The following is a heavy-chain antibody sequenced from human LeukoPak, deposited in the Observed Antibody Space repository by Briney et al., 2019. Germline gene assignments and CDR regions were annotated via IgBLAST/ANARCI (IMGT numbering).Heavy chain of an antibody. D-gene: IGHD1-26*01. V-gene: IGHV3-20*04. CDR1: GFTFSTYW. Sequence: GGSLRLSCAASGFTFSTYWMHWVRQAPGKGLEWVSGINWNGGSTGYADSVKGRFTISRDNAKNSLYLQMNSLRADDTALYYCARDSYSGSYSYFDYWGQGTLVTVSS. CDR2: INWNGGST. J-gene: IGHJ4*02. CDR3: ARDSYSGSYSYFDY.